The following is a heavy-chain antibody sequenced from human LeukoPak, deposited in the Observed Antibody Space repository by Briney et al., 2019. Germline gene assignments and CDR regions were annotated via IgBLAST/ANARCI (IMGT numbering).Heavy chain of an antibody. D-gene: IGHD1-26*01. CDR3: AKDPQWEDYLFDP. J-gene: IGHJ5*02. V-gene: IGHV1-2*02. CDR2: INPNSGGT. Sequence: ASVKVSCKASGYTFTGYYMHWVRQAPGQGLEWMGWINPNSGGTNYAQKFQGRVTMTRDTSISTAYMELSRLRSDDTAVYYCAKDPQWEDYLFDPWGRGTLVTVSS. CDR1: GYTFTGYY.